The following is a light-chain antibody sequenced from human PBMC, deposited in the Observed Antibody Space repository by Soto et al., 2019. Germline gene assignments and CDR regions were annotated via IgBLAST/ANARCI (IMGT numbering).Light chain of an antibody. J-gene: IGKJ2*01. CDR1: QSVSSN. CDR3: QQYNNWPYT. Sequence: EIVLSQSPATLSVSPGERGTLSCRASQSVSSNLAWYQQKPGQAPRLLIYAASARATGIPARFSGSGSGTDFTLTVSSLQSEDFAVYYCQQYNNWPYTFGQGTKVDIK. V-gene: IGKV3-15*01. CDR2: AAS.